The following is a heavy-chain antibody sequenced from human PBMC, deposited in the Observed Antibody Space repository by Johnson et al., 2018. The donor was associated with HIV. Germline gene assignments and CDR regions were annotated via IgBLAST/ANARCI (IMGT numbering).Heavy chain of an antibody. J-gene: IGHJ3*02. CDR3: ARGGYSGSYWGPGAFDI. Sequence: QVQLVESGGGVVQPGRSLRLSCAASGFTFSTYAMHWVRQAPGKGLEWVAVIWYDGSNKYYADSVKGRFTISRDNSKNTLYLQMNSLRAEDTAVYYCARGGYSGSYWGPGAFDIWGQGTMVTVSS. D-gene: IGHD1-26*01. CDR1: GFTFSTYA. V-gene: IGHV3-30*04. CDR2: IWYDGSNK.